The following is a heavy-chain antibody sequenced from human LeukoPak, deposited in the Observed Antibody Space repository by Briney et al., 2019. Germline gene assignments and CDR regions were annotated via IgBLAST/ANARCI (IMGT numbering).Heavy chain of an antibody. CDR2: ISGSGGST. CDR3: AKAVTMARGIYYFDY. CDR1: GFTFSSYA. J-gene: IGHJ4*02. Sequence: PGGSLRLSCAASGFTFSSYAMSWVRQAPGKGLEWVSAISGSGGSTYYADSVKGRFTISRDNSKNTLYLQMNSLRAEDMAVYYCAKAVTMARGIYYFDYWGQGTLVTVSS. V-gene: IGHV3-23*01. D-gene: IGHD3-10*01.